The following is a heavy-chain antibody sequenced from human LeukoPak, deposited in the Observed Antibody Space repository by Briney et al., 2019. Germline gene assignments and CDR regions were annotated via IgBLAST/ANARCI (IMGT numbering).Heavy chain of an antibody. CDR3: AREGYSRNWNDY. Sequence: SETLSLTCTVSGGTISSHDWAWIRQPPGKGLEWIGYISYTGSTNYNPSLKSRVTISVDTSKNQFSLKLRSVTVADTAVYYCAREGYSRNWNDYWGQGTLVTVSS. D-gene: IGHD6-13*01. CDR1: GGTISSHD. J-gene: IGHJ4*02. V-gene: IGHV4-59*11. CDR2: ISYTGST.